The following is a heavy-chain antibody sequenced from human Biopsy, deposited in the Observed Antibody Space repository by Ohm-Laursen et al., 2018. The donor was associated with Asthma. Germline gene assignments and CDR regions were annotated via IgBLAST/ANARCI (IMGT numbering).Heavy chain of an antibody. CDR1: GFSFSNFA. CDR2: ISKDASTQ. V-gene: IGHV3-30*01. D-gene: IGHD1-1*01. Sequence: SLRLSCAASGFSFSNFAIHWVRQAPGKGLEWVGVISKDASTQDYADSVKGRFTMARDNPKNTLDLQMNSLREEDTAVYYCVRDGTDDAFDIWGQGTVVSVSS. J-gene: IGHJ3*02. CDR3: VRDGTDDAFDI.